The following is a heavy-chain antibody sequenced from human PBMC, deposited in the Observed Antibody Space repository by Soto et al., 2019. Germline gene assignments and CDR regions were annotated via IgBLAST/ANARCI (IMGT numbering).Heavy chain of an antibody. Sequence: ASVKVSCKASGYAFTSYAMHWVRQAPGQRLEWMGWINAGNGNTKYSQKFQGRVTITRDTSASTAYMELSSLRSEDTAVYYCARGGGIVVVTAPYDHWGQGTLVTVSS. D-gene: IGHD2-21*02. CDR1: GYAFTSYA. CDR2: INAGNGNT. V-gene: IGHV1-3*01. CDR3: ARGGGIVVVTAPYDH. J-gene: IGHJ4*02.